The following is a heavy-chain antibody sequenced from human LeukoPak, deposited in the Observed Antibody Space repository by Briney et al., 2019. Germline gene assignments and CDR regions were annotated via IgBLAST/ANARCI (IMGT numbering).Heavy chain of an antibody. V-gene: IGHV3-53*01. Sequence: PGGSLRLSCAASGFTVSSNYMSWVRQAPGKGLEWVSVIYSGGSTYYADSVKGRFTISRDNSKNTLYLQMNSLRAEDTAVYYCAKVDYELLPHWYFDLWGRGTLVTVSS. CDR3: AKVDYELLPHWYFDL. D-gene: IGHD3-22*01. J-gene: IGHJ2*01. CDR2: IYSGGST. CDR1: GFTVSSNY.